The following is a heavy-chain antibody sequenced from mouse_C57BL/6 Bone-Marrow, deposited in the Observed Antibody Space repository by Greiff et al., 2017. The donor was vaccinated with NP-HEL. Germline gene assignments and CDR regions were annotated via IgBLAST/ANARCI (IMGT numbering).Heavy chain of an antibody. CDR2: INPNYGTT. D-gene: IGHD2-4*01. J-gene: IGHJ4*01. V-gene: IGHV1-39*01. Sequence: VQLQQSGPELVKPGASVKISCKASGYSLTDYNMNWVKQSNGKSLEWIGVINPNYGTTNYNQKFKGKATLTVDQSSSTAYMQINSLTSEHSAVYYCATSSDYDYAMDYWGQGTSVTVSS. CDR1: GYSLTDYN. CDR3: ATSSDYDYAMDY.